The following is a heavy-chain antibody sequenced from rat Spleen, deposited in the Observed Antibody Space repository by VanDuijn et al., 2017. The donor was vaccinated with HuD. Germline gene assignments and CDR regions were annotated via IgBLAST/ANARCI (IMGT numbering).Heavy chain of an antibody. Sequence: QVQLKESGPGLVQPSQTLSLTCTVSGFSLTSYNVHWVRQPPGKGLEWMGIIWTGGSTDYSSDLKSRLTISRDTSKSQVFLKMNSLQTEDTATYYCARLSLGPDYWGQGVMVTVSS. D-gene: IGHD5-1*01. CDR1: GFSLTSYN. V-gene: IGHV2-30*01. CDR3: ARLSLGPDY. J-gene: IGHJ2*01. CDR2: IWTGGST.